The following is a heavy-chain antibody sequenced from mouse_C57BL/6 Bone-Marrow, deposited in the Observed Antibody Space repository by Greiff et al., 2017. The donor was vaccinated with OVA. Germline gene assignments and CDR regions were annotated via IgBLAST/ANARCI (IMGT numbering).Heavy chain of an antibody. V-gene: IGHV1-55*01. J-gene: IGHJ4*01. D-gene: IGHD1-3*01. Sequence: QVHVKQPGAELVKPGASVKMSCKASGYTFTSYWITWVKQRPGQGLEWIGDIYPGSGSTNYNEKFKSKATLTVDTSSSTAYMQLSSLTSEDSAVYYCARSGFNSYYYAMDYWGQGTSVTVSS. CDR1: GYTFTSYW. CDR2: IYPGSGST. CDR3: ARSGFNSYYYAMDY.